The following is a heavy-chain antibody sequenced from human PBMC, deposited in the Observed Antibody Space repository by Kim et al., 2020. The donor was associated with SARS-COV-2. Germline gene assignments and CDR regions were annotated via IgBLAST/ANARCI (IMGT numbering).Heavy chain of an antibody. J-gene: IGHJ4*02. CDR1: GYTFTSYA. D-gene: IGHD3-10*01. Sequence: ASVKVSCKASGYTFTSYAMHWVRQAPGQRLEWMGWINAGNGNTKYSQKFQGRVTITRDTSASTAYMELSSLRSEDTAVYYCAINYGSGSYYNLGFDYWRQGTLVTVSS. CDR3: AINYGSGSYYNLGFDY. V-gene: IGHV1-3*01. CDR2: INAGNGNT.